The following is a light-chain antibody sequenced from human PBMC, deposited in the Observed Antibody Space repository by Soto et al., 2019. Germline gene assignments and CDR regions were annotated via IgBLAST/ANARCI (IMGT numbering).Light chain of an antibody. CDR1: QSIGIW. CDR2: KAS. Sequence: IQMTQSPSTLSASVGDRVAITCRASQSIGIWLAWYQKKPGKAPIFLIYKASTLQTGVPSRFSCSGSGTQFTLTISSLQPDDFATYYCQQYNDYSWTFGQGTKVEIK. J-gene: IGKJ1*01. CDR3: QQYNDYSWT. V-gene: IGKV1-5*03.